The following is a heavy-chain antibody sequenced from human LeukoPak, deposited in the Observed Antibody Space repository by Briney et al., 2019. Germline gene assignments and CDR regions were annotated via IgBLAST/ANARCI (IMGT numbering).Heavy chain of an antibody. D-gene: IGHD2-15*01. Sequence: SVKVSCKASGGTFSSYAISWVRQAPGQXLEWMGGIIPIFGTANYAQKFQGRVTITADESTSTAYMELSSLRSEDTAVYYCAREATNCSGGSCYSNWFDPWGQGTLVTVSS. V-gene: IGHV1-69*01. J-gene: IGHJ5*02. CDR2: IIPIFGTA. CDR3: AREATNCSGGSCYSNWFDP. CDR1: GGTFSSYA.